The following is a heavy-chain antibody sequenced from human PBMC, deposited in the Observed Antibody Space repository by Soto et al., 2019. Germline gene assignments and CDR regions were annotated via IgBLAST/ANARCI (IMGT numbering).Heavy chain of an antibody. CDR3: ARGRGCSGGSCYRRRGYYYGMDV. CDR2: INHSGST. V-gene: IGHV4-34*01. D-gene: IGHD2-15*01. J-gene: IGHJ6*02. Sequence: QVQLQQWGAGLLKPSETLSLTCAVYGGSFSGYYWSWIRQPPGKGLEWIGEINHSGSTNYNPSLKSRVTISVYTHKTQFSLKLSYVTAADTAVYYGARGRGCSGGSCYRRRGYYYGMDVWGQGTTVTVSS. CDR1: GGSFSGYY.